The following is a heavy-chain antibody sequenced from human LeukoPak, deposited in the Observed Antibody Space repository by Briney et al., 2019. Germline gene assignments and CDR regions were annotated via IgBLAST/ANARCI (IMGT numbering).Heavy chain of an antibody. D-gene: IGHD3-22*01. V-gene: IGHV4-34*01. CDR1: GGSFSGYY. CDR2: INHSGST. Sequence: PSETLSLTCAVYGGSFSGYYWSWLRQPPGKGLEWIGEINHSGSTNYNPSLKSRVTISVDTSKNQFSLKLSSVTAADTAVYYCARVNYYDSSGYSYYFDYWGQGTLVTVSS. CDR3: ARVNYYDSSGYSYYFDY. J-gene: IGHJ4*02.